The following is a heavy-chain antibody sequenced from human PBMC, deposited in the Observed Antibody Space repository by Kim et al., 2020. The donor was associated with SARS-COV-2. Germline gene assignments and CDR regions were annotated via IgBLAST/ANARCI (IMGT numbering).Heavy chain of an antibody. CDR3: AKDQLAAADHFDY. J-gene: IGHJ4*02. D-gene: IGHD6-13*01. V-gene: IGHV3-23*01. Sequence: YAGSVKGRFTISRDNSKNTLYLQMNSLRAEDTAVYYCAKDQLAAADHFDYWGQGTLVTVSS.